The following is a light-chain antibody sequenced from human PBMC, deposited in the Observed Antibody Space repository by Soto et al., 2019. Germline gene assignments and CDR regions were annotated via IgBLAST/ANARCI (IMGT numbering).Light chain of an antibody. CDR1: SSNIGNNY. CDR3: GAWDSSLSDVV. J-gene: IGLJ2*01. CDR2: ENN. Sequence: QSVLTQPPSVSAAPGQKVTISCSGSSSNIGNNYVSWYQQLPGTAPKLLIYENNKRPSGIPDRFSGSKSGTSATLGITGLQTGDEADYYCGAWDSSLSDVVVGGGTK. V-gene: IGLV1-51*02.